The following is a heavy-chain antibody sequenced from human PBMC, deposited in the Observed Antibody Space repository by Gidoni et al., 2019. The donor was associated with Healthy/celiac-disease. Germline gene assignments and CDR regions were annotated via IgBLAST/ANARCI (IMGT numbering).Heavy chain of an antibody. CDR3: AREAGYSSSWYYYGMDV. D-gene: IGHD6-13*01. CDR1: GYTFTSYY. CDR2: INPSGGST. J-gene: IGHJ6*02. V-gene: IGHV1-46*03. Sequence: QVQLVQSGAEAKKPAASVKVPCKASGYTFTSYYMHWVRQAPGQGLEWMGIINPSGGSTSYAQKFQGRVTMTRDTSTSTVYMELSSLRSEDTAVYYCAREAGYSSSWYYYGMDVWGQGTTVTVSS.